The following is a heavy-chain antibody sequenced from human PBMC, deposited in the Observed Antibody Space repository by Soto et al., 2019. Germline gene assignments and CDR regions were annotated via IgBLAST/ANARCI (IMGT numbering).Heavy chain of an antibody. CDR2: IYPGDSDT. J-gene: IGHJ6*03. CDR3: ARLGYYYGSGSYPPTPNDYYMDV. D-gene: IGHD3-10*01. Sequence: GESLKISCKGSGYSFTSYWIGWVRQMPGKGLGWMGIIYPGDSDTRYSPSFQGQVTISADKSISTAYLQWSSLKASDTAMYYCARLGYYYGSGSYPPTPNDYYMDVWGKGTTVTVSS. V-gene: IGHV5-51*01. CDR1: GYSFTSYW.